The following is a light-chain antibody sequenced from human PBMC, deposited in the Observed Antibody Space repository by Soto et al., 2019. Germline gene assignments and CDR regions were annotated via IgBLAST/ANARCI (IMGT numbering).Light chain of an antibody. J-gene: IGLJ2*01. CDR2: LNSDGSH. Sequence: QPVLTQSPSASASLGASVKLTCTLSRGHSNYAIAWHQQQSEKGPRYLMKLNSDGSHSKGGGIPDRFSGSSSGAERYLTISSLQSEDEADYYCQTWGSGIVVFGGGTKLTVL. CDR3: QTWGSGIVV. V-gene: IGLV4-69*01. CDR1: RGHSNYA.